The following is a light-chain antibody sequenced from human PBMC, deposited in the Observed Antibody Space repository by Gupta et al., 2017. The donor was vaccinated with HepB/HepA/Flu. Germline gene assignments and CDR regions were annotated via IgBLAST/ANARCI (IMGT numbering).Light chain of an antibody. CDR2: DVS. Sequence: IVLTQSPATLSLSPGERATPSCRASQSVKSYLAWYQQQPGQAPRLLISDVSNRATGIPARFSGSGSATDFTLTISSLEPEDFAVYYCQQRSSWPLTFGGGTKVEIK. CDR3: QQRSSWPLT. V-gene: IGKV3-11*01. CDR1: QSVKSY. J-gene: IGKJ4*02.